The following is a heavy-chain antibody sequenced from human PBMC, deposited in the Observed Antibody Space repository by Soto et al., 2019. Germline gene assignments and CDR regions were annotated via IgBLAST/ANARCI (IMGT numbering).Heavy chain of an antibody. CDR1: GGSFTSNNW. CDR2: IYRTGST. Sequence: PETLSLTCAVSGGSFTSNNWWTWVRQPPGQGLEWIGEIYRTGSTNYNPSLKSRVTISLDKSEKQISLKVTSLTAADTAVYYCASRDPGTSVDYWGQGTLVTVS. CDR3: ASRDPGTSVDY. D-gene: IGHD1-7*01. J-gene: IGHJ4*02. V-gene: IGHV4-4*03.